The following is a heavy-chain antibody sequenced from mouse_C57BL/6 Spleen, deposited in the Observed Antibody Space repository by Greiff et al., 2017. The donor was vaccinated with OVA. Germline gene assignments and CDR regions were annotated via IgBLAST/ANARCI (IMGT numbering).Heavy chain of an antibody. CDR3: ARRDYGAMDY. V-gene: IGHV5-17*01. Sequence: EVQLVESGGGLVKPGGSLKLSCAASGFTFSDYGMHWVRQAPEKGLEWVAYISSGSSTIYYADTVKGRFTISRDNAKNTLFLQMASLRSEDTAMYYCARRDYGAMDYWGQGTSVTVSS. CDR2: ISSGSSTI. CDR1: GFTFSDYG. J-gene: IGHJ4*01.